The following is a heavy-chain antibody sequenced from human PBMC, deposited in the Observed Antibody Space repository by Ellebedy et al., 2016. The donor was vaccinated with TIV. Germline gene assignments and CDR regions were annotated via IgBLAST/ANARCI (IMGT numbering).Heavy chain of an antibody. J-gene: IGHJ5*02. Sequence: AASVKVSCKVSGYTLTELSMHWVRQAPGKGLEWMGWINPNSGGTNYAQKFQGRVTMTRDTSISTAYMELSRLRSDDMAVYYCARGRVRGVIRNWFDPWGQGTLVTVSS. V-gene: IGHV1-2*02. D-gene: IGHD3-10*01. CDR3: ARGRVRGVIRNWFDP. CDR1: GYTLTELS. CDR2: INPNSGGT.